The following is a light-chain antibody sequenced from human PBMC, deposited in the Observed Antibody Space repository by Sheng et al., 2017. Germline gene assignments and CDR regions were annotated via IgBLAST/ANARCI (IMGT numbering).Light chain of an antibody. V-gene: IGLV3-21*03. J-gene: IGLJ3*02. CDR1: NIGSKS. CDR3: QVWDSSSDHRV. CDR2: GDR. Sequence: SYVLTQTPSVSLAPGKTARITCGGNNIGSKSVQWFQQKPGQAPVLVVYGDRDRPSGIPERFSGSNSGNTATLTISRVEAGDEADYYCQVWDSSSDHRVFGGGTEADRP.